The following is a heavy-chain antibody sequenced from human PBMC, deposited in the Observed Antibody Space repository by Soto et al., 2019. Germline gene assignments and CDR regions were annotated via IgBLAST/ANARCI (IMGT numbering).Heavy chain of an antibody. J-gene: IGHJ4*02. CDR3: ARGRYGDY. CDR1: GYTFTSHG. D-gene: IGHD1-1*01. Sequence: QVHLVQSGAEVKKTIASVKSSCKASGYTFTSHGITWVRQAPGQGLEWMGWMSAHNGNTDYAQKLQGRVIVTRDTSTSTAYMELRSLRSDDTAVYYCARGRYGDYWGQGALVTVSS. CDR2: MSAHNGNT. V-gene: IGHV1-18*01.